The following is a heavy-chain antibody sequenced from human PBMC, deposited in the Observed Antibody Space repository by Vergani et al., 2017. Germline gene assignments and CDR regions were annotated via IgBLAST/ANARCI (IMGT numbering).Heavy chain of an antibody. Sequence: QVQLQESGPGLVKPSETLSLTCTVSGGSISSYYWSWIRQPPGKGLEWIGYIYYSGSTNYNPSLKSRVTISVDTSKNQFSLKLSSVTAADTAVYYCARSDFGVVIGTRFDPWGQGTLVTVSS. CDR1: GGSISSYY. D-gene: IGHD3-3*01. CDR3: ARSDFGVVIGTRFDP. V-gene: IGHV4-59*01. J-gene: IGHJ5*02. CDR2: IYYSGST.